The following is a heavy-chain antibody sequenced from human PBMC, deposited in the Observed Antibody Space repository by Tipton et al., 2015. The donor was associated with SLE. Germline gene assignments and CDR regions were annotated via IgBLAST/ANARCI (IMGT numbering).Heavy chain of an antibody. CDR3: ASEGPRSYWYFDL. CDR2: IYTSGST. D-gene: IGHD1-14*01. Sequence: GLVKPSQTLSLTCTVSGGSISSGSYYWSWIRQPAGKGLEWIGRIYTSGSTNYNPSLKSRVTISVDTSKNQFSLKLSSVTAADTAVYYCASEGPRSYWYFDLWGRGTLVTVSS. CDR1: GGSISSGSYY. J-gene: IGHJ2*01. V-gene: IGHV4-61*02.